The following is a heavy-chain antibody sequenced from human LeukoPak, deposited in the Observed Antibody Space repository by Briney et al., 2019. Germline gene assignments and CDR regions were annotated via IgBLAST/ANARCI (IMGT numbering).Heavy chain of an antibody. CDR3: AKDRAPAASYYYYYYMDV. D-gene: IGHD2-2*01. J-gene: IGHJ6*03. V-gene: IGHV3-30*02. CDR2: IRYDGSNK. CDR1: GFTFSNYG. Sequence: GGSLRLSCAASGFTFSNYGMHWVRQAPGKGLEWVAFIRYDGSNKYYADSVKGRFTISRDNSKNTLYLQMNSLRAEDTAVYYCAKDRAPAASYYYYYYMDVWGKGTRSPSP.